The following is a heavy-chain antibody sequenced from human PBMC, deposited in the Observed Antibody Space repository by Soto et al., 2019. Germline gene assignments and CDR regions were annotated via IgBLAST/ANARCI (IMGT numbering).Heavy chain of an antibody. D-gene: IGHD3-10*01. CDR1: VFTFSSFA. J-gene: IGHJ4*02. CDR2: ISGSGEST. V-gene: IGHV3-23*01. CDR3: AKRREGGYYIFDY. Sequence: GGSLRLSCAASVFTFSSFAVSWVRQAPGKGLEWVSSISGSGESTYYADSVKGRLSISRDNSKNTLYLQMNSLRAEDTAVYYCAKRREGGYYIFDYWGQGTPVTVSS.